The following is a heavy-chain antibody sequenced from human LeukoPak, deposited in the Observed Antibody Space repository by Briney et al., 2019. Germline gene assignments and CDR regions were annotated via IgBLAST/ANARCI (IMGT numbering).Heavy chain of an antibody. J-gene: IGHJ4*02. CDR1: GFTFSSYA. CDR2: ISGSGAST. D-gene: IGHD5-24*01. V-gene: IGHV3-23*01. CDR3: AKETDYNYIYYFNY. Sequence: GGSLRLSCAASGFTFSSYAMSWVRQAPGKGLEWVSGISGSGASTYYADTVKGRFTISRDNSKNTLYLQMNSLRAEDTAVYSCAKETDYNYIYYFNYWGQGTLVTVSS.